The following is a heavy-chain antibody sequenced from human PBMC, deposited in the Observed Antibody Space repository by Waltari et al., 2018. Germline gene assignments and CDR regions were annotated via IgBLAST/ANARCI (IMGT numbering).Heavy chain of an antibody. Sequence: QVQLVQSGAEVKKPGASVKVSCKASGYTFTSYYMHWVRQAPGQGLEWMGIINPSGGSTSYGQKVQGRVSMTRDTSTSTFYMELSSLGSEDTAVYYCARGDSSSWYGGFDYWGQGTLVTVS. CDR3: ARGDSSSWYGGFDY. D-gene: IGHD6-13*01. J-gene: IGHJ4*02. CDR1: GYTFTSYY. V-gene: IGHV1-46*01. CDR2: INPSGGST.